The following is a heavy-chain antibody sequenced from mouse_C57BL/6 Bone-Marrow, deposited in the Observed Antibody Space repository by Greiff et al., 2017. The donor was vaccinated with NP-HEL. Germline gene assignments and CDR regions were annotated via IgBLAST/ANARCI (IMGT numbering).Heavy chain of an antibody. CDR2: ISSGSSTI. D-gene: IGHD1-1*01. Sequence: EVQLVESGGGLVKPGGSLKLSCAASGFTFSDYGMHWVRQAPEKGLEWVAYISSGSSTIYYADTVKGRFTISRDNAKNTLFLQMTSLRSEDTAMYYCARGSSYPFAYWGQGTLVTVSA. CDR1: GFTFSDYG. J-gene: IGHJ3*01. CDR3: ARGSSYPFAY. V-gene: IGHV5-17*01.